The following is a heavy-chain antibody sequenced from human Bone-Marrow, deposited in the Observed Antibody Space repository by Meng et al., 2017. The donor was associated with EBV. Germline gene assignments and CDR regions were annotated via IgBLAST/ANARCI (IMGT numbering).Heavy chain of an antibody. CDR3: AKDCFGARDY. D-gene: IGHD1-26*01. CDR1: GISAYW. CDR2: INEDGSVI. Sequence: EAQVKESGGGLVQPGGSLRLSCVGSGISAYWMHWVRQVPGKGVVWVSRINEDGSVINYADSVKGRFTISRDNAKNTVSLQMNSLRAEDTAVYYCAKDCFGARDYWGQGTLVTVSS. V-gene: IGHV3-74*01. J-gene: IGHJ4*02.